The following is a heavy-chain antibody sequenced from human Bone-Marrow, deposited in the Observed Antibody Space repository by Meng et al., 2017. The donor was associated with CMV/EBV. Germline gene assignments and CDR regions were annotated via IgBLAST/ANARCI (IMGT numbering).Heavy chain of an antibody. CDR2: MNPNSGAT. J-gene: IGHJ4*02. V-gene: IGHV1-8*03. CDR1: GYTFSTYE. Sequence: ASVKVSCKASGYTFSTYEINWVRQATGQGLEWMGWMNPNSGATVFAQKFQGRVIITRDTSISTAYMEWSSLRSEDTAVYYCARDPSGGGESTGFDYWGQGTPVTFSS. CDR3: ARDPSGGGESTGFDY. D-gene: IGHD3-16*01.